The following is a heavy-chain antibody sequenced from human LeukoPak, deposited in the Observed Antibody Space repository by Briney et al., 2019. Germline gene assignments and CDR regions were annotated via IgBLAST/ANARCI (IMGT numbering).Heavy chain of an antibody. CDR2: VKNKTNDYAT. CDR1: GVMFSGSP. D-gene: IGHD3-10*01. J-gene: IGHJ4*02. CDR3: ARPSQFGSGTDYYLDS. V-gene: IGHV3-73*01. Sequence: SGGALRLSCAAPGVMFSGSPMHWVREGSGKRVEWGGRVKNKTNDYATTYAASVKGRFTISRDDSTNTAYLQMDSLKTEDTAVYYCARPSQFGSGTDYYLDSWGQGTLVTVSS.